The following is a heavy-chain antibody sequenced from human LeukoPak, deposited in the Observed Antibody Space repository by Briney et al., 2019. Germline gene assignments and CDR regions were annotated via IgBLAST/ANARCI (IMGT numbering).Heavy chain of an antibody. CDR2: ISGSGGST. CDR1: GFTFSSYA. V-gene: IGHV3-23*01. CDR3: AKAPFPFYGDQGYYFDY. Sequence: GGSLRLSCAASGFTFSSYAMSWVRQAPGKGLEWVSAISGSGGSTYYADSVKGRFTISRGNSKNTLYLQMNSLRAEDTAVYYCAKAPFPFYGDQGYYFDYWGQGTLVTVSS. J-gene: IGHJ4*02. D-gene: IGHD4-17*01.